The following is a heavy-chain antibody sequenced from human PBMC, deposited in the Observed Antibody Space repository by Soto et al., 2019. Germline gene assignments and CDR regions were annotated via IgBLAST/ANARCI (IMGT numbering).Heavy chain of an antibody. CDR2: VRAGGSNT. V-gene: IGHV3-23*01. CDR3: AREEPYGDYSYYFDY. J-gene: IGHJ4*02. CDR1: GFTFANYA. D-gene: IGHD4-17*01. Sequence: GGSLRLSCTASGFTFANYAMHWVRQAPGKGLEWVSRVRAGGSNTDYADAVKGRFTISRDNSKNTLYLQMNSLRAEDTAVYYCAREEPYGDYSYYFDYWGQGTLVTVSS.